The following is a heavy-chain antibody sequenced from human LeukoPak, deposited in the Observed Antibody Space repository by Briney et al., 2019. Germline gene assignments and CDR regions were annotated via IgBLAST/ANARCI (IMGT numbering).Heavy chain of an antibody. D-gene: IGHD6-13*01. CDR1: GGSISSYY. V-gene: IGHV4-59*01. CDR2: INDRGST. J-gene: IGHJ6*02. CDR3: VRDSRYGSGWFEDGLDF. Sequence: SETLSLTCTVSGGSISSYYWSWIRQPPGQGLEWLGHINDRGSTNYNPSRQGRVTISIDTSKNQFSLKVNSVTAADTAVYYCVRDSRYGSGWFEDGLDFWGQGTTVTVSS.